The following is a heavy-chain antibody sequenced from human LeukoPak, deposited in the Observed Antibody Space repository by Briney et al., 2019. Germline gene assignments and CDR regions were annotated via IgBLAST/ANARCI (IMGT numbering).Heavy chain of an antibody. D-gene: IGHD6-13*01. Sequence: GGPLRLSCVASGFTFSSYAINWVRQAPGKGLDWVSGTSGSGGRTYYADSVKGRFTISRENSKNTLYLQMNSLRAEDTAVYYCAKFPIAAAGTGDYWGQGTLVTVSS. CDR2: TSGSGGRT. J-gene: IGHJ4*02. CDR1: GFTFSSYA. CDR3: AKFPIAAAGTGDY. V-gene: IGHV3-23*01.